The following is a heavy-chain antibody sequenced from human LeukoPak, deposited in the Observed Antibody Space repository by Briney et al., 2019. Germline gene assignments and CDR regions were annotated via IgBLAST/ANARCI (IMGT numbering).Heavy chain of an antibody. CDR2: INHSGST. Sequence: PSEALSLTCAVYGGSFSGYYWSWIRQPPGKGLEWIGEINHSGSTNYNRSLKSRVTISVDTSKNQFSLKLSSVTAADTAVYYCARVAGSSPWGQGTLVTVSS. CDR1: GGSFSGYY. J-gene: IGHJ5*02. D-gene: IGHD1-1*01. CDR3: ARVAGSSP. V-gene: IGHV4-34*01.